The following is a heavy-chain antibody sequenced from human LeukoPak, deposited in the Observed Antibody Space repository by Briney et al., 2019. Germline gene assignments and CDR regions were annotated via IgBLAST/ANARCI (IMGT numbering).Heavy chain of an antibody. D-gene: IGHD3-9*01. CDR2: ISSDATT. CDR1: GFLHYIL. Sequence: GGSLRLLRGASGFLHYILLDIDFRQAPGKGLEWVSVISSDATTFYGDSVLGRFTTSTDNSRDTLSLQMDSLRAEDTAVYLVVNLEITGYLLSWGQGTLITVSS. CDR3: VNLEITGYLLS. V-gene: IGHV3-53*01. J-gene: IGHJ4*02.